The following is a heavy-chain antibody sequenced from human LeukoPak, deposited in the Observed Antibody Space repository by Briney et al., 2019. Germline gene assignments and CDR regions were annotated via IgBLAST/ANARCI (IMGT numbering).Heavy chain of an antibody. CDR1: GYTFTSYD. CDR3: ARDIVVVPAATNWFDP. CDR2: MNPNSGNT. D-gene: IGHD2-2*01. V-gene: IGHV1-8*01. J-gene: IGHJ5*02. Sequence: ASVKVSCKASGYTFTSYDINWVRQATGQGLEWMGWMNPNSGNTGYAQKFQGRVTMTRNTSISTAYMELSRLRSDDTAVYYCARDIVVVPAATNWFDPWGQGTLVTVSS.